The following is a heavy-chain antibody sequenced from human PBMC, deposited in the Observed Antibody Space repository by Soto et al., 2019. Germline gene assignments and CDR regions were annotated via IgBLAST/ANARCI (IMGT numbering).Heavy chain of an antibody. D-gene: IGHD1-26*01. V-gene: IGHV4-61*08. CDR2: VYYSGTT. CDR1: GGSIDSGDYY. Sequence: PSETLSLTCTVSGGSIDSGDYYWSWIRQPPGKGLEWIGYVYYSGTTNYNPFLKSRVTMSTDTSRNQFSLKLNSVTAADTAVYYCARVVVPATCCAFDIWGQGTMVTVSS. CDR3: ARVVVPATCCAFDI. J-gene: IGHJ3*02.